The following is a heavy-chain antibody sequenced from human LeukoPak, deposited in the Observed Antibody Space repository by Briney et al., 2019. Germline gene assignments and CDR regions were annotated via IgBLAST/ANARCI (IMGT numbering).Heavy chain of an antibody. D-gene: IGHD6-19*01. CDR3: ARGTIAVAGTGLDY. Sequence: ASVKVSCKASGYTFTSYDINWVRQATGQGLEWMGWMNPNSGNTGYAQKFQGRVTMTRNTSISTAYMELGSLRSEDTAVYYCARGTIAVAGTGLDYWGQGTLVTVSS. CDR1: GYTFTSYD. CDR2: MNPNSGNT. V-gene: IGHV1-8*01. J-gene: IGHJ4*02.